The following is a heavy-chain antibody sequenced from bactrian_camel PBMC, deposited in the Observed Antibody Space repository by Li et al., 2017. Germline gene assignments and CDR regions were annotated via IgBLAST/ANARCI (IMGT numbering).Heavy chain of an antibody. Sequence: YGTWCMYWFRQVLGEKRVGVAAIMIVGSTTYYADSAKGRFTISQDNAKNTVYLQMNGLKPEDSVMYYCAANRSIFFFFNDTATTEIYT. D-gene: IGHD2*01. CDR1: YGTWC. CDR2: IMIVGSTT. V-gene: IGHV3S25*01.